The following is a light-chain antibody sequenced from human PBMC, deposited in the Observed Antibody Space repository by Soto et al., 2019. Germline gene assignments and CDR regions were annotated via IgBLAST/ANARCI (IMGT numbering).Light chain of an antibody. CDR2: DVS. J-gene: IGLJ1*01. CDR3: SSYTISSTYV. Sequence: QSVLTQPASVSGSPGQSITISCTGTSNDVGIYNSVSWFQHHPGKGPKLVICDVSNRPSGVSNRFSGSKSGNTASLTISGLQAEDEADYHCSSYTISSTYVFGTGTKVTVL. V-gene: IGLV2-14*01. CDR1: SNDVGIYNS.